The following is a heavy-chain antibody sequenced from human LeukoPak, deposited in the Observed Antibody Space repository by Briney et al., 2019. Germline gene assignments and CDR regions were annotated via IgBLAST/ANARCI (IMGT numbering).Heavy chain of an antibody. D-gene: IGHD3-22*01. CDR2: IYYSGST. V-gene: IGHV4-39*07. J-gene: IGHJ6*03. Sequence: PSETLSLTCTVSGDSISSSSYYWGWIRQPPGKGLEWIGTIYYSGSTNYNPSLKSRVTISVDTSKNQFSLKLSSVTAADTAVYYCARGGYDSSGYTTDYYMDVWGKGTTVTVSS. CDR3: ARGGYDSSGYTTDYYMDV. CDR1: GDSISSSSYY.